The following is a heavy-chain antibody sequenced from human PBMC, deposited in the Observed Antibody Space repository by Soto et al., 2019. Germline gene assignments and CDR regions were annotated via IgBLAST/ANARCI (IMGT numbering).Heavy chain of an antibody. V-gene: IGHV3-21*01. Sequence: GGSLRLSCAASGFTFSSYSMNWVRQAPGKGLKWVSSITSSSSYISYADSVKGRFTISRDNAKNSMYLQMNSLRAEDQAVYYCARDQPGYSYGYGLGYWRQGTMVTASS. CDR1: GFTFSSYS. CDR3: ARDQPGYSYGYGLGY. J-gene: IGHJ4*02. CDR2: ITSSSSYI. D-gene: IGHD5-18*01.